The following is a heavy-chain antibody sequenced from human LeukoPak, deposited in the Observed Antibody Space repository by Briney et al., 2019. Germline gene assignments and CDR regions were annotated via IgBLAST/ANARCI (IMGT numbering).Heavy chain of an antibody. CDR1: GLTFNNYA. D-gene: IGHD1-26*01. CDR2: ISATDGDT. Sequence: GGSLRLSCAVSGLTFNNYAMSWVRQAPGKGLEWVSTISATDGDTDYADSVKGRFTISRDNSKNTLYLQMNSLRAEDTAVYYCAKVLRSWWDLIFDYWGQGTLVTVSS. J-gene: IGHJ4*02. V-gene: IGHV3-23*01. CDR3: AKVLRSWWDLIFDY.